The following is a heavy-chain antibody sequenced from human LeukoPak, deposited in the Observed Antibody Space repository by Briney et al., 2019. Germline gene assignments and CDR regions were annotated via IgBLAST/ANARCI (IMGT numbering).Heavy chain of an antibody. J-gene: IGHJ4*02. CDR1: GFTFSSYA. CDR2: ISYDGSNK. Sequence: PGRSLRLSCAASGFTFSSYAMHWVRQAPGKGLEWVAVISYDGSNKYYADSVKGRFTISRDNSKNTLYLQMNSLRAEDTAVYYCASGDDSSGYYGWGQGTLVTVSS. CDR3: ASGDDSSGYYG. D-gene: IGHD3-22*01. V-gene: IGHV3-30-3*01.